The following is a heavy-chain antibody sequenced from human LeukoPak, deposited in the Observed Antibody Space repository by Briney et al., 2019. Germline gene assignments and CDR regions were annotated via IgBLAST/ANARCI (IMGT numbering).Heavy chain of an antibody. Sequence: GGSLRLSCAASEFTFSSYAMQWVRQAPGKGLVWVSRVNPQGSDTSYTDSVKGRFTISRDNAKDSLHLQMDNLRAEDTAVYYCARARWSSTGWFLGYWGQGTLVAVSS. CDR1: EFTFSSYA. V-gene: IGHV3-74*01. CDR2: VNPQGSDT. D-gene: IGHD6-19*01. J-gene: IGHJ4*02. CDR3: ARARWSSTGWFLGY.